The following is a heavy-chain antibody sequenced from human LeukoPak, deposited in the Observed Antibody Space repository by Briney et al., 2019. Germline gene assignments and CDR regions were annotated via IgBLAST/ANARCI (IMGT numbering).Heavy chain of an antibody. Sequence: SVKVSCKASGGTFSSYTINWVRQAPGLGLEWMGGIIPVFGTANYVQKFQGRVTITADESTSTAYMELSSLRSDDTAVYYCARGGVHYYGSGRITPYFDYWGQGTLVTVSS. CDR1: GGTFSSYT. V-gene: IGHV1-69*13. CDR3: ARGGVHYYGSGRITPYFDY. J-gene: IGHJ4*02. CDR2: IIPVFGTA. D-gene: IGHD3-10*01.